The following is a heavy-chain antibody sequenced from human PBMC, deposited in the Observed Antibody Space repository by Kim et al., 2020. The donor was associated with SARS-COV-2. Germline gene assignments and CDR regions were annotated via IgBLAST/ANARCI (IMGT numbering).Heavy chain of an antibody. J-gene: IGHJ4*02. CDR2: IFYSGAT. CDR1: SDSFSAYY. CDR3: ARSEGRASWHQFDY. Sequence: SETLSLTCTVSSDSFSAYYWSWIRQIPGKGLEWIGYIFYSGATIYNPSLKSRATISWDMSRNQFSLDLTSVTQADTAVYYCARSEGRASWHQFDYWGQGVLVTVSS. V-gene: IGHV4-59*01.